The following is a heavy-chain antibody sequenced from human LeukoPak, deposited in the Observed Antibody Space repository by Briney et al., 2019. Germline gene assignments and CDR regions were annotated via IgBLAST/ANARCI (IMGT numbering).Heavy chain of an antibody. J-gene: IGHJ4*02. CDR2: IYSGGST. CDR1: GFTVSSNY. CDR3: AKVQYSYGYDY. D-gene: IGHD5-18*01. Sequence: GGSLKLSCAASGFTVSSNYMSWVRQAPGKGLEWVSVIYSGGSTYYADSVKGRFTISRDNSKNTLYLQMNSLRAEDTAVYYCAKVQYSYGYDYWGQGTLVTVSS. V-gene: IGHV3-53*01.